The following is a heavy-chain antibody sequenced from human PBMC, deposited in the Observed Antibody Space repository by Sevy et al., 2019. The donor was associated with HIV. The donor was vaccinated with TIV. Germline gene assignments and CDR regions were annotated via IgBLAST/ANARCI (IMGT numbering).Heavy chain of an antibody. CDR3: ARGQGY. V-gene: IGHV3-74*01. CDR1: GFTFSSYL. CDR2: INSDGSST. J-gene: IGHJ4*02. Sequence: GESLKISCAASGFTFSSYLMHWVRQAPGKGPVWVSRINSDGSSTSYADSVKGRFTISRDNARNTLYLEMNSLRSEDTAVYYCARGQGYRGQGTLVTVSS.